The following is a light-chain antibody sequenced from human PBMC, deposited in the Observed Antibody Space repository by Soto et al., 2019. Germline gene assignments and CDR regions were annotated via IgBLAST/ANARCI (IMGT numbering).Light chain of an antibody. CDR1: QSVSSY. CDR2: DAS. Sequence: EIVLTQPPATLSLTPGERATLSCRASQSVSSYLAWYQQKPGQAPRLLIYDASNRATGIPARFSGSGSGTEFTLTISTLQSEDFAVYYCQQYNNWPWTFAQGTKVDI. V-gene: IGKV3-11*01. J-gene: IGKJ1*01. CDR3: QQYNNWPWT.